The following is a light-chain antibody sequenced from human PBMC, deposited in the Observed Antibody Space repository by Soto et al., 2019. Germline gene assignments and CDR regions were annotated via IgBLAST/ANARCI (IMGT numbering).Light chain of an antibody. CDR3: QHYKTWPST. CDR1: QSVNSN. CDR2: GAS. V-gene: IGKV3-15*01. Sequence: ETVVTQSPSTLSVPQRERATLSCRASQSVNSNLAWYQQKLGQAPRVLIYGASTRATGIPARFSGSGSETEFILTISSLQSEDFAVYYCQHYKTWPSTFGQGTKVDIK. J-gene: IGKJ1*01.